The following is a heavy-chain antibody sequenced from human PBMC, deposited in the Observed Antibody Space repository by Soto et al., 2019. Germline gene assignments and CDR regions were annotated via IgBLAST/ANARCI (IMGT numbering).Heavy chain of an antibody. Sequence: EVQLVESGGGLVQPGGSLRLSCAHSGFMFSSYEMSWVRQAPGKGLEWVSYISGSGTTIYYADSVKGRFTISRDNAKNSLYLQLNSLRAEDTAVYYCARIQLRGFWYFDFWGRGTLVTVSS. CDR2: ISGSGTTI. CDR3: ARIQLRGFWYFDF. CDR1: GFMFSSYE. J-gene: IGHJ2*01. V-gene: IGHV3-48*03. D-gene: IGHD5-18*01.